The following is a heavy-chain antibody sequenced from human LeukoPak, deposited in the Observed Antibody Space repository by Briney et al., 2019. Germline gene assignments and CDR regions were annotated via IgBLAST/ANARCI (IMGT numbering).Heavy chain of an antibody. D-gene: IGHD3-16*01. V-gene: IGHV3-23*01. CDR1: GFTFSSYA. Sequence: PGGSLRLSCAASGFTFSSYAMSWVRQAPGKGLEWVSGISDSGGTTYYADSVKGRFTISRDTSKNTLYLQMGSLRTEDMAVYYCARVGDFSVAAFDIWGQGTMVTVSS. CDR3: ARVGDFSVAAFDI. J-gene: IGHJ3*02. CDR2: ISDSGGTT.